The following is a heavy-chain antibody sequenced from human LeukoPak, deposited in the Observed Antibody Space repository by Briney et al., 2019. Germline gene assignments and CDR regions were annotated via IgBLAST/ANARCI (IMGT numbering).Heavy chain of an antibody. CDR3: AKDPNIVVVPAAAYFDY. Sequence: GGSLRLSCAASGFTFSSYGMHWVRQAPGKGLEWVAFIRYDGSNKYYADSVKGRFTISRDNSKNTLYLQMNSLRAEDTAVYYCAKDPNIVVVPAAAYFDYWGQGTLVTVSS. CDR1: GFTFSSYG. V-gene: IGHV3-30*02. CDR2: IRYDGSNK. D-gene: IGHD2-2*01. J-gene: IGHJ4*02.